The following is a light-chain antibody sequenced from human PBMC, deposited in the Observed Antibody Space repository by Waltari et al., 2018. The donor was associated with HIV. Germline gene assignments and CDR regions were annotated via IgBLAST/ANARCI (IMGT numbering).Light chain of an antibody. V-gene: IGKV3-15*01. CDR3: QQYNNWPPYT. J-gene: IGKJ2*01. CDR2: GAS. Sequence: EIVMTQSPATLSVSPGERAIFSCRASRSVSRNLAWYQQKPGQAPRLLSYGASTRATGIPARFSGSGSGTEFTLTISSLQSGDFAVYYCQQYNNWPPYTFGQGTKLEIK. CDR1: RSVSRN.